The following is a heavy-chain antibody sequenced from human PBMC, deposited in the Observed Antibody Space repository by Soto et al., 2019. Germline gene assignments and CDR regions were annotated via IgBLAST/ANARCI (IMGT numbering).Heavy chain of an antibody. V-gene: IGHV4-34*01. J-gene: IGHJ3*02. CDR1: GGSLSDNY. D-gene: IGHD3-3*01. Sequence: PSETLSLTCAVYGGSLSDNYWSWIRQPPGKGLEWIGEINHSGNTNYNPSLKSRVTISVDTSKNQVSLKLSSVTAADTAVYYCARSPNSASENYDFWSGPPAIAFDIWGQGTMVTVSS. CDR3: ARSPNSASENYDFWSGPPAIAFDI. CDR2: INHSGNT.